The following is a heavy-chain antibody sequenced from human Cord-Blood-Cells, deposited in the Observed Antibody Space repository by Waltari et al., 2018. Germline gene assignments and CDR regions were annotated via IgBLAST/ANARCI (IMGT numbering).Heavy chain of an antibody. V-gene: IGHV4-34*01. CDR1: GGSFSGYY. J-gene: IGHJ4*02. CDR2: INHSGST. D-gene: IGHD3-10*01. CDR3: ARGLHARGYLADYFDY. Sequence: QVQLQQWGAGLLKPSETLSLTCAVYGGSFSGYYWSWIRQPPGKGLEWIGEINHSGSTNYNPSLKSRVTISVDTSKNQFSLKLSSVTAADTAVYYCARGLHARGYLADYFDYWDQGTLVTVSS.